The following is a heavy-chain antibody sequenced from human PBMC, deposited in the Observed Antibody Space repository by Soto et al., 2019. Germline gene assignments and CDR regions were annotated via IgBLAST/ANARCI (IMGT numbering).Heavy chain of an antibody. CDR1: GITVSSNW. V-gene: IGHV3-74*01. CDR3: PSNVAGTSPDKY. J-gene: IGHJ4*02. Sequence: EVQLVESGGGLVQPGGSLRLSCAASGITVSSNWMHWVRQAPGKGLVWVSRINGAGSSTNYADSVKGRFTISRDNAKNTLYLQMNSLSADDTAVYYCPSNVAGTSPDKYCGQGTLVTVSS. CDR2: INGAGSST. D-gene: IGHD6-19*01.